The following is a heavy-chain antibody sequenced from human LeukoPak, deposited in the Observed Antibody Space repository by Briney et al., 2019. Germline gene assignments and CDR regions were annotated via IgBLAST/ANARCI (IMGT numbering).Heavy chain of an antibody. Sequence: GGSLRLSCAASGFTFSSYSVNWVRQAPGKGLEWVSSISSSSSYIYYADSVKGRFTISRDNAKNSLYLQMNSLRAEDTAVYYCARATDFWSGYADYFDYWGQGTLVTVSS. CDR1: GFTFSSYS. D-gene: IGHD3-3*01. CDR3: ARATDFWSGYADYFDY. CDR2: ISSSSSYI. J-gene: IGHJ4*02. V-gene: IGHV3-21*01.